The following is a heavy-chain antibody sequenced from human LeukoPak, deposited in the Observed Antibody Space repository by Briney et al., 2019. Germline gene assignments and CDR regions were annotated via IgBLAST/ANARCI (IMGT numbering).Heavy chain of an antibody. Sequence: PSETLSLTCTVSGGSISSSSYYWGWIRQPPGKGLEWIGSIYYSGSTNYNPSLKSRVTISVDTSKNQFSLKLSSVTAADTAVYYCARGPVTTVTTGNWFDPWGQGTLVTVSS. CDR1: GGSISSSSYY. V-gene: IGHV4-39*07. CDR2: IYYSGST. J-gene: IGHJ5*02. D-gene: IGHD4-17*01. CDR3: ARGPVTTVTTGNWFDP.